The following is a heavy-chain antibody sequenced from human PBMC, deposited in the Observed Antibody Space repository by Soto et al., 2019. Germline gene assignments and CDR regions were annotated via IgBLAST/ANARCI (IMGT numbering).Heavy chain of an antibody. V-gene: IGHV3-48*03. CDR2: ISSSGSTI. Sequence: GGSLRLSCAASGFTFSSYEMNWVRQAPGKGLEWVSYISSSGSTIYYADSVKGRFTISRDNAKNSLYLQMNSLRAEDTAVYYCARDMHAGFTHYFDPWGQGTLVTVSS. D-gene: IGHD1-26*01. J-gene: IGHJ5*02. CDR1: GFTFSSYE. CDR3: ARDMHAGFTHYFDP.